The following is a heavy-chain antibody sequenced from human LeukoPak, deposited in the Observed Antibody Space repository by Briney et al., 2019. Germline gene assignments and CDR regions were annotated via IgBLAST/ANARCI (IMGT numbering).Heavy chain of an antibody. V-gene: IGHV1-69*13. CDR2: IIPIFGTA. J-gene: IGHJ6*03. Sequence: SVKVSCKASGGTFSSYAISWVRQAPGQGLEWMGGIIPIFGTANYAQKFQGRVTITADESTSTAYMELSSLRSEDTAVYYCARGPRITLVRGGQWHYYMDVWGKGTTVIISS. CDR3: ARGPRITLVRGGQWHYYMDV. D-gene: IGHD3-10*01. CDR1: GGTFSSYA.